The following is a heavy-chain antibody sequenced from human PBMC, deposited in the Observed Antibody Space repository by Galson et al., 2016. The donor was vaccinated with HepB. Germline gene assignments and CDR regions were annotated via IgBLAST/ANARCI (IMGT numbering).Heavy chain of an antibody. CDR2: IWYDESNE. Sequence: SLRLSCAASGFSFSSYGMHWVRQAPGKGLEWVAAIWYDESNESYADFVKGRFTISRDNSKNTLYLQMNSLRAEDTAVYYCAGLFGSGSYYVDYWGQGTLVTVSS. V-gene: IGHV3-33*01. J-gene: IGHJ4*02. CDR1: GFSFSSYG. D-gene: IGHD3-10*01. CDR3: AGLFGSGSYYVDY.